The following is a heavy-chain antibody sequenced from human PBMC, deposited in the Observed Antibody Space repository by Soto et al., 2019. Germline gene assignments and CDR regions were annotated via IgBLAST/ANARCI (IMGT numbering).Heavy chain of an antibody. V-gene: IGHV5-51*01. CDR3: ARRGYVPSYCMHF. J-gene: IGHJ6*02. CDR2: IYPGDSDT. CDR1: GYSFTSYW. D-gene: IGHD3-16*01. Sequence: GESLKISCKVSGYSFTSYWIGWLRQMPGKGLEWMGIIYPGDSDTRYSPSFQGQVTISADKSISTAYLQWSSLKASDTAMYYCARRGYVPSYCMHFWGQGIMRTGSS.